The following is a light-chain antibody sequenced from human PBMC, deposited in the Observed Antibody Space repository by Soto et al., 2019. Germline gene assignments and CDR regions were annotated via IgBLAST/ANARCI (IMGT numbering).Light chain of an antibody. V-gene: IGKV1-9*01. Sequence: IQLTRCPSSLSASVGVRVTITFRASQDMAIYLALYQQKPGEAPKLLIYAASTLYGGVPSRFSGGESVTCLSLAVTSVKAKDFATYCCRQHRLYPSNLGGGNKMDIK. CDR3: RQHRLYPSN. CDR1: QDMAIY. J-gene: IGKJ4*01. CDR2: AAS.